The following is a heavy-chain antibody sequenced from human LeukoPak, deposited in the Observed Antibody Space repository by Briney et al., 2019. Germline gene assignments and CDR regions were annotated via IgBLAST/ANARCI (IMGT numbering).Heavy chain of an antibody. D-gene: IGHD6-19*01. CDR1: GYSFTNYW. J-gene: IGHJ4*02. CDR3: ARRENSDWYYFDY. Sequence: GESLKISCKGFGYSFTNYWIGWVRQMPGKGLEWMGIIYPGDSATRYSLSFQGQVTISADKSINTAYLQWISLKASDTAMYYCARRENSDWYYFDYWGQGTLVTVSS. CDR2: IYPGDSAT. V-gene: IGHV5-51*01.